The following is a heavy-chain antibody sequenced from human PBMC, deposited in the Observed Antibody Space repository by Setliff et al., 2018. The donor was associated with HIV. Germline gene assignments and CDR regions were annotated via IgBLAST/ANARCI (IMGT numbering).Heavy chain of an antibody. J-gene: IGHJ4*02. Sequence: SETLSLTCTVSGGSISGSNYYWGWIRQPPGKGLEWIGSLYYTGSTYYSTSLKSRVAISVDTSKNQFSLQLHSVTAADTAVYYCAAASSWDPLLDYWGQGTLVTVSS. CDR1: GGSISGSNYY. CDR3: AAASSWDPLLDY. V-gene: IGHV4-39*07. D-gene: IGHD6-13*01. CDR2: LYYTGST.